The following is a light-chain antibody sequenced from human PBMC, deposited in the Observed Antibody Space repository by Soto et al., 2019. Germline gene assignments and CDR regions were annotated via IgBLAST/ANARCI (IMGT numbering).Light chain of an antibody. V-gene: IGLV2-14*01. Sequence: QSVLTQPASVSGSPGQSITISCTETSSDVGGYNFVSWYQQYPGEAPKLIIYEVSIRPSGVSNRFSGSKTGNTASLTISGLQTEDEAHYYCSSYTIPNIYWVFGGGTKLTVL. CDR2: EVS. CDR1: SSDVGGYNF. CDR3: SSYTIPNIYWV. J-gene: IGLJ3*02.